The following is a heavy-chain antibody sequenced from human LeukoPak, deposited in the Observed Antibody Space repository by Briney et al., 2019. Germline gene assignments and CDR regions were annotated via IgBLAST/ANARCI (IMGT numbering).Heavy chain of an antibody. V-gene: IGHV3-30*03. Sequence: GGSLRLSCAASGFTFSSYGMHWVRQAPGKGLEWVAVISYDGSNKYYADSVKGRFTISRDNAKNTLYLQMNSLRAEDTAVYYCARGGDSSGYYFSSLFDYWGQGTLVTVSS. CDR1: GFTFSSYG. D-gene: IGHD3-22*01. J-gene: IGHJ4*02. CDR2: ISYDGSNK. CDR3: ARGGDSSGYYFSSLFDY.